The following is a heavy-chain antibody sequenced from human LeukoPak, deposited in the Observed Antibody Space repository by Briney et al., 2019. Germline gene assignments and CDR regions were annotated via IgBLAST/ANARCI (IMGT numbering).Heavy chain of an antibody. D-gene: IGHD1-26*01. CDR1: GYTFTSYG. CDR2: TSAYNSNT. Sequence: GASVKVSCKASGYTFTSYGISWVRQAPGQGVKRMGCTSAYNSNTNYAQKLQSRVTMTTDTSTSTAYMELRSLRSDDTAVYYCARVEWELLRAFDYWGQGTLVTVSS. J-gene: IGHJ4*02. V-gene: IGHV1-18*01. CDR3: ARVEWELLRAFDY.